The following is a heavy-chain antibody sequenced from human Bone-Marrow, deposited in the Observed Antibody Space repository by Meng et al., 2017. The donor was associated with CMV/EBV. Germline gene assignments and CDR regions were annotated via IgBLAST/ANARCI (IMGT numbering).Heavy chain of an antibody. CDR2: IKQDGSEK. CDR1: GFTFSSYW. D-gene: IGHD2-15*01. V-gene: IGHV3-7*01. CDR3: ARMEASFYYYAMDV. Sequence: GESLKISCAAFGFTFSSYWMSWVRQAPGKGLEWVANIKQDGSEKYYVDSVKGRFTISRDNAKNSLYLQMNSLRAEDTAVYYCARMEASFYYYAMDVWGQGSTVTVSS. J-gene: IGHJ6*02.